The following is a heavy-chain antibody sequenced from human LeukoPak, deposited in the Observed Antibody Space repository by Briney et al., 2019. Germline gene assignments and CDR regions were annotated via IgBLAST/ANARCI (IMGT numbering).Heavy chain of an antibody. V-gene: IGHV4-39*01. J-gene: IGHJ4*02. Sequence: PSETLSLTCTVSGGSISSSSHYWGWIRQPPGKGLEWIGSISYSGATYYNPSLKSRVTISEDTSKNQFSMKLYSVTAADTAVYYCARQQAQYYYDSSGYPFDYWGQGTLVAVSS. CDR3: ARQQAQYYYDSSGYPFDY. D-gene: IGHD3-22*01. CDR2: ISYSGAT. CDR1: GGSISSSSHY.